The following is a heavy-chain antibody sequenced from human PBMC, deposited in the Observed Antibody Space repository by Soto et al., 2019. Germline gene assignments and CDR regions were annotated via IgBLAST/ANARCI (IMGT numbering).Heavy chain of an antibody. V-gene: IGHV4-34*01. Sequence: QVQLQQWGAGLLKPSETLSLTCAVYGGSFSGYYWSWIRHPPGKGLEWIGEINHSGSTNYNPSLKSRVTISVDTSKNQFSLKLSSVTAADTAVYYCARDTPDILGLDVWGQGTTVTVSS. J-gene: IGHJ6*02. CDR3: ARDTPDILGLDV. D-gene: IGHD3-9*01. CDR2: INHSGST. CDR1: GGSFSGYY.